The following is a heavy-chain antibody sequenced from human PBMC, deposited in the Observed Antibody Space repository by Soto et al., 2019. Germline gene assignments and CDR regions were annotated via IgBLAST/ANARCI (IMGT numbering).Heavy chain of an antibody. CDR1: GGTFSSYA. V-gene: IGHV1-69*01. CDR3: ALGWYSSGWYSRQGMEV. J-gene: IGHJ6*02. D-gene: IGHD6-19*01. CDR2: IIPIFGTA. Sequence: PVKVSCKASGGTFSSYAISWVRQAPGQGLEWMGGIIPIFGTANYAQKFQGRVTITADESTSTAYMELSSLRSEDTAVYYCALGWYSSGWYSRQGMEVWGQGTTVSVSS.